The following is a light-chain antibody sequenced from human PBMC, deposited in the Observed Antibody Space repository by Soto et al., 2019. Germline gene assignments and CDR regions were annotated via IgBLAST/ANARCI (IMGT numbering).Light chain of an antibody. V-gene: IGKV3-15*01. CDR3: HQYATSPLT. CDR2: DAS. CDR1: QTVSSN. J-gene: IGKJ4*01. Sequence: EIVMTQSPATLSVSPGERATLSCRASQTVSSNLAWYQQKPGQAPRLLIYDASTRATGIPVRFRGSGSGTEFTLTISSLQSEDSAVYYCHQYATSPLTFGGGTKVDI.